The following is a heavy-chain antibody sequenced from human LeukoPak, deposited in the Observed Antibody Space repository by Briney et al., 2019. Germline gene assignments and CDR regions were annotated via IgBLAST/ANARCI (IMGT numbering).Heavy chain of an antibody. D-gene: IGHD3-10*01. CDR3: ARKLYGSGSSNAFDI. CDR1: GLSLSTGEMS. J-gene: IGHJ3*02. Sequence: RESGPALVTPTQTLTLTCTFSGLSLSTGEMSVSWVRQPPGKALEWLARIDWDDDKYYSTSLKTRLTISKDTSKNPVVLTMTNMDPVDTATYYCARKLYGSGSSNAFDIWGEETMVTVSS. V-gene: IGHV2-70*11. CDR2: IDWDDDK.